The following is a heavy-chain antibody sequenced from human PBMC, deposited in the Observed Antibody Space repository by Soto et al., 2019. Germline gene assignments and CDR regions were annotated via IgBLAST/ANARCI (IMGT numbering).Heavy chain of an antibody. CDR3: AGFVPAATREHHDAFDI. D-gene: IGHD2-2*01. J-gene: IGHJ3*02. V-gene: IGHV4-39*01. CDR2: IYYSGST. Sequence: SETLSLTCTVSGGSISSSSYYWGWIRQPPGKGLEWIGSIYYSGSTYYNPSLKSRVTISVDTSKNQFSLKLSSVTAADTAVYYCAGFVPAATREHHDAFDIWGQGTMVTVSS. CDR1: GGSISSSSYY.